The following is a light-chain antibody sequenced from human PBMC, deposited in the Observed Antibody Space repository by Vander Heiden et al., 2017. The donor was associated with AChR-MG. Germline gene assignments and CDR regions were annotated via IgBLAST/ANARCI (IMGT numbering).Light chain of an antibody. CDR1: HKGRKS. CDR3: QVWDVTDDWV. CDR2: DDS. Sequence: SYVLTQPLPVAVAPGKTATHARQGNHKGRKSVHWYQQKPSEAPKLVVYDDSDRPSGIPDRFSGSNAANTATLTISRVEAEDEADYYCQVWDVTDDWVFGGGTKLTVL. V-gene: IGLV3-21*03. J-gene: IGLJ3*02.